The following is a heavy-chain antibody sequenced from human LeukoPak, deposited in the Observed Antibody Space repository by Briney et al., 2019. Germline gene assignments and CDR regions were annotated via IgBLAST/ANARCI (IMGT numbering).Heavy chain of an antibody. CDR2: IIPIFGTA. CDR3: ARDGRQQGVRGVITPYYGMDV. CDR1: GGTFSSYA. Sequence: ASVKVSCKASGGTFSSYAISWVRQAPGQGLEWMGGIIPIFGTANYSQKLQGRVTMTTDTSTTTAYMELRSLRSDDTAAYYCARDGRQQGVRGVITPYYGMDVWGQGTTVTVSS. J-gene: IGHJ6*02. V-gene: IGHV1-69*05. D-gene: IGHD3-10*01.